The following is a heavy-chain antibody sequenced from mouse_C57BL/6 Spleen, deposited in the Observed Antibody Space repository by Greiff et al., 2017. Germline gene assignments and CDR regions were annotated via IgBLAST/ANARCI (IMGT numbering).Heavy chain of an antibody. V-gene: IGHV1-80*01. CDR3: ARSPALRAGFAY. CDR2: IYPGDGAT. CDR1: GYAFSSYW. J-gene: IGHJ3*01. D-gene: IGHD1-1*01. Sequence: VQLQQSGAELVKPGASVKISCKASGYAFSSYWMNWVKQRPGKGLEWIGQIYPGDGATNYNGTFKGKATLTADKSSSTAYMQLSSLTSEDSAVYFCARSPALRAGFAYWGQGTLVTVSA.